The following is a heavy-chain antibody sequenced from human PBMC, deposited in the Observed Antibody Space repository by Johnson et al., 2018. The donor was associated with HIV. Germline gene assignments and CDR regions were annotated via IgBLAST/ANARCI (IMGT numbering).Heavy chain of an antibody. J-gene: IGHJ3*01. Sequence: VHLVESGGGLVQPGGSLRLSCAASGFTFSNYWMTWVRQAPGKGLEWVANIKQDGSATYSVNSVKGRFTISRDNAKSPLYVEMNSLRAEDTAVYHCARGAMTLTQKGAFDVWGQGTMVTVSS. V-gene: IGHV3-7*01. CDR1: GFTFSNYW. CDR2: IKQDGSAT. CDR3: ARGAMTLTQKGAFDV.